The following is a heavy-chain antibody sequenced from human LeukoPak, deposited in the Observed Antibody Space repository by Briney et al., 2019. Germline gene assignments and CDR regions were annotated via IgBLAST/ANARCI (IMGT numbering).Heavy chain of an antibody. J-gene: IGHJ4*02. V-gene: IGHV3-21*01. CDR1: GFTFSSHS. D-gene: IGHD6-13*01. CDR2: ISSGSSFI. Sequence: GGSLRLSCAASGFTFSSHSMNWVRQAPGKGLEWVSSISSGSSFIYYADSVKGRFTISRDNAKNSLYLQMNSLRAEDTAVYYCARDSSAADFDYWGQGTLVTVSS. CDR3: ARDSSAADFDY.